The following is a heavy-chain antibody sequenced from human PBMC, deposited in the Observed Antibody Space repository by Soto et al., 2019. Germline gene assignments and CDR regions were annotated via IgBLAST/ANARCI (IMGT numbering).Heavy chain of an antibody. CDR2: IYYSGST. Sequence: SETLSLTCTVSGGSFSSYYWSWIRQPPGKGLEWIGYIYYSGSTNYNPSLKSRVTISVDTSKNQFSLTLSSVTAADTAVYYCAGIAFWSGYDNWFDPWGQGTLVTVSS. D-gene: IGHD3-3*01. V-gene: IGHV4-59*01. J-gene: IGHJ5*02. CDR3: AGIAFWSGYDNWFDP. CDR1: GGSFSSYY.